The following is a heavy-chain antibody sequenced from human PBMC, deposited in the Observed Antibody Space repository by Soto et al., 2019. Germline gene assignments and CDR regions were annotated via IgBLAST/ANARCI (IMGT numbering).Heavy chain of an antibody. V-gene: IGHV1-69*05. J-gene: IGHJ3*02. CDR1: GGTFSSYA. D-gene: IGHD1-26*01. CDR3: ARALRSGPLPDDAFDI. Sequence: SVKVSCKASGGTFSSYAISWVRQAPGQGLEWMGGIIPIFGTANYAQKFQGRVTMTTDESTSTAYMELSSLRSEDTAVYYCARALRSGPLPDDAFDIWGQGTMVTVSS. CDR2: IIPIFGTA.